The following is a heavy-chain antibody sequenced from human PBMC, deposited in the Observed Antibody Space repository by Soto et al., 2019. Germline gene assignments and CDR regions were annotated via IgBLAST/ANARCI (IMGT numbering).Heavy chain of an antibody. CDR3: GRLYSSYRKGPPLFDP. CDR2: IFSNDEK. V-gene: IGHV2-26*01. D-gene: IGHD6-19*01. CDR1: GFSLSNARMG. J-gene: IGHJ5*02. Sequence: QVTLKEYGPVLVKPTETLTLTCTVSGFSLSNARMGVSWIRQPPGKALEWLAHIFSNDEKSYSTSLKSRLTISTDTSKSQVVLIMTNMDPVDTATYYCGRLYSSYRKGPPLFDPWCQGTLVTVSS.